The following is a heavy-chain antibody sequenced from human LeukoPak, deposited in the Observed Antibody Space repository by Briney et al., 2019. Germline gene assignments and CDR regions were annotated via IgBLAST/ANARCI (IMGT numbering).Heavy chain of an antibody. J-gene: IGHJ6*03. CDR1: GFTFSSYS. D-gene: IGHD6-25*01. CDR2: ISGSSGTI. Sequence: GGSLRLSCAASGFTFSSYSMNWVRQAPGKGLEWVSYISGSSGTIYYADSVKGRFTISRDNVKNSLYLQMNSLRAEDTAVYYCARDCHAAPNAMDVWGKGTTVTVSS. V-gene: IGHV3-48*01. CDR3: ARDCHAAPNAMDV.